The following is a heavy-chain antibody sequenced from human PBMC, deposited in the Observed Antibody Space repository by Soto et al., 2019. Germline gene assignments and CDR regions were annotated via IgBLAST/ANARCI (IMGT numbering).Heavy chain of an antibody. J-gene: IGHJ6*03. CDR3: ARVSYYYYMDV. Sequence: EVQLVESGGGLVQPGGSLRLSCAASGFTFSDHYMDWVRQAPGKGLEWVGRTRNKANSYTTEYAASVKSRFTISRDDSKNSLYLQMNSLKTEDTAVYYCARVSYYYYMDVWGKGTTVTVSS. CDR1: GFTFSDHY. CDR2: TRNKANSYTT. V-gene: IGHV3-72*01.